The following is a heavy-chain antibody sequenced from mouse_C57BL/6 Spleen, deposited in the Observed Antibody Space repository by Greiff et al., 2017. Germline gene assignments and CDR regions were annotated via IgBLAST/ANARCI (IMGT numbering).Heavy chain of an antibody. D-gene: IGHD1-1*01. CDR1: GYAFSSSW. V-gene: IGHV1-82*01. CDR3: ALYYYGSSYVGY. Sequence: QVQLQQSGPELVKPGASVKISCKASGYAFSSSWMNWVKQRPGKGLEWIGRIYPGDGDTNYNGKFKGKATLTADKSSSTAYMQLSSLTSEDSAVYFCALYYYGSSYVGYWGQGTTLTVSS. J-gene: IGHJ2*01. CDR2: IYPGDGDT.